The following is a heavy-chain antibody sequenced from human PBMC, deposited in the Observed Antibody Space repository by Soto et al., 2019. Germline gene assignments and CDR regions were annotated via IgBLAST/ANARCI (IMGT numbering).Heavy chain of an antibody. V-gene: IGHV4-34*01. Sequence: QVQLQQWGAGLLKPSETLSLTCTVYGGSFSGNYWSWIRQPPGMGLEWIGEISHSGSTNYKPSLKSRVTIPVDTSKNQFSLKLSSVTAADTAMYYCARGHLPGGNTFYYDYWGQGTLVTVSS. J-gene: IGHJ4*02. CDR1: GGSFSGNY. CDR2: ISHSGST. D-gene: IGHD2-15*01. CDR3: ARGHLPGGNTFYYDY.